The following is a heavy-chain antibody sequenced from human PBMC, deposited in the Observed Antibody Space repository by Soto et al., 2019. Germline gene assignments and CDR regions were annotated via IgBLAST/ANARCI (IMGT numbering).Heavy chain of an antibody. CDR2: FFDGGST. CDR1: GESLNYYY. D-gene: IGHD3-22*01. Sequence: SETLSLTCAVYGESLNYYYWSWIRQAPGKGLEWIGEFFDGGSTHYNPSVKSRVTISVDTSKNQFSLKLSSVTAADTAVYYCARQTYYYDSSGYQYYFGYWGQGTLVTVSS. CDR3: ARQTYYYDSSGYQYYFGY. J-gene: IGHJ4*02. V-gene: IGHV4-34*12.